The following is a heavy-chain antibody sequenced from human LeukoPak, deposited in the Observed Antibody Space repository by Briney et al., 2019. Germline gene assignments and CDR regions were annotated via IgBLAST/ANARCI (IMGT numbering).Heavy chain of an antibody. CDR2: IFYSGST. J-gene: IGHJ4*02. Sequence: PSETLSLTCSVSGGSISSTSYYWGWIRQPPGKGLEWIGSIFYSGSTFYNPSLKSRVTISVDTSENQFSLKLNSVTAADTAVYYCARHPYSSSWFNYWGPGTLVTVSS. CDR1: GGSISSTSYY. CDR3: ARHPYSSSWFNY. D-gene: IGHD6-13*01. V-gene: IGHV4-39*01.